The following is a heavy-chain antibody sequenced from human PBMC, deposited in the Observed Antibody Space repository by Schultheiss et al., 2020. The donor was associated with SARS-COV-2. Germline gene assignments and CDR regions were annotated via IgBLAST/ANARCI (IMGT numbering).Heavy chain of an antibody. Sequence: GGSLRLSCAASGFTFSGSAMHWVRQASGKGLEWVGRIRSKANSYATAYAASVKGRFTISRDDSKNTAYLQMNSLKTEDTAVYYCARVERYYDFWSGYYGFGWFDPWGQGTLVTVSS. CDR2: IRSKANSYAT. J-gene: IGHJ5*02. CDR3: ARVERYYDFWSGYYGFGWFDP. CDR1: GFTFSGSA. V-gene: IGHV3-73*01. D-gene: IGHD3-3*01.